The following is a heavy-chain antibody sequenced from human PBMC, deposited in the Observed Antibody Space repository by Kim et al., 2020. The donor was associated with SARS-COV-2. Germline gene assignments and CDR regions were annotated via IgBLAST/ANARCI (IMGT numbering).Heavy chain of an antibody. J-gene: IGHJ6*02. CDR3: ARDGHIVVVIAIPSKTGYYGMEV. Sequence: ASVKVSCKASGYTFTSYYMHWVRQAPGQGLEWMGIINPSGGSTSYAQKFQGRVTITRDTSTSAVYMELRSLRSEDTAVYYCARDGHIVVVIAIPSKTGYYGMEVWGQGTTFTVSS. CDR1: GYTFTSYY. D-gene: IGHD2-21*01. V-gene: IGHV1-46*01. CDR2: INPSGGST.